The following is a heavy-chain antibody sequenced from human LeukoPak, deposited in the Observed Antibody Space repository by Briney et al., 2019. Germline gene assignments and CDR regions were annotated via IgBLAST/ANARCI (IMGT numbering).Heavy chain of an antibody. CDR3: ARGRLKAQTPMIVVEPFDY. J-gene: IGHJ4*02. Sequence: SVKVSCKASGGIFSSYAISWVRQAPGQGLEWMGRIIPIFGAANYAQKFQGRVAITTDESTSTAYMELSSLRSEDTAVYYCARGRLKAQTPMIVVEPFDYWGQGTLVTVS. D-gene: IGHD3-22*01. CDR1: GGIFSSYA. CDR2: IIPIFGAA. V-gene: IGHV1-69*05.